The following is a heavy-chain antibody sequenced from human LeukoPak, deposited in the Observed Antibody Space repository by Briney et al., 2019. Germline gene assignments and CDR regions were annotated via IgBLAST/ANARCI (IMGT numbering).Heavy chain of an antibody. D-gene: IGHD1/OR15-1a*01. CDR2: IWSDENRK. J-gene: IGHJ3*02. CDR1: GFTFSSYG. CDR3: AREGLTTSPNNALDI. Sequence: GGSLRLSCEASGFTFSSYGMHWVRQAPGKGLEWVAVIWSDENRKYYADFVKGRFTIPRDNFKSTLFLQVNSLRVEDTAVYYCAREGLTTSPNNALDIWGQGTTVTVLS. V-gene: IGHV3-33*01.